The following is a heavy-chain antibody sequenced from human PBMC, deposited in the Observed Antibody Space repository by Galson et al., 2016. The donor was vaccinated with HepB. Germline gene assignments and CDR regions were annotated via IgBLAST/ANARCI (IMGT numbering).Heavy chain of an antibody. CDR1: GFMLRSYA. D-gene: IGHD6-25*01. Sequence: SLRLSCAASGFMLRSYAMSWVRQAPGKGLEWVSTVSNSGDATNYADSLKGRFTISRDNSKNTLYLQMNSLSDDDTAVYYCARALGIAASSGILDYWGQGTLVTVSS. V-gene: IGHV3-23*01. J-gene: IGHJ4*02. CDR3: ARALGIAASSGILDY. CDR2: VSNSGDAT.